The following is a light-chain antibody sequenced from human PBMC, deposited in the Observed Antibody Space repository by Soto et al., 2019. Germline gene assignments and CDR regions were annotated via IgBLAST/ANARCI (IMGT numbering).Light chain of an antibody. CDR3: QKYSSVIT. J-gene: IGKJ5*01. V-gene: IGKV1-27*01. Sequence: DIQMTQSPSSLSASVGDRVTITCRASQGISNFLAWYQQKPGKVPKLLISAASTLQSGVPSRFSRRGSGTDFTLTITSLQPEDVATYYCQKYSSVITFGQGTRLEIK. CDR1: QGISNF. CDR2: AAS.